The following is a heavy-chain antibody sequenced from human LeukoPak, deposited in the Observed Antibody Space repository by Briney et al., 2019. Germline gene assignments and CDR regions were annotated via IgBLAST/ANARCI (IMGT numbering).Heavy chain of an antibody. D-gene: IGHD5-12*01. CDR1: GGSISSSSYY. CDR2: INHSGST. CDR3: ARRPIVATIGFDY. V-gene: IGHV4-39*07. Sequence: SETLSLTCTVSGGSISSSSYYWSWIRQPPGKGLEWIGEINHSGSTNYNPSLKSRVTISVDTSKNQFSLKLSSVTAADTAVYYCARRPIVATIGFDYWGQGTLVTVSS. J-gene: IGHJ4*02.